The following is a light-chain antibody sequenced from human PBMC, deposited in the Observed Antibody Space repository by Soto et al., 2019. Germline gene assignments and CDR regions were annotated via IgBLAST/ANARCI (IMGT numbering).Light chain of an antibody. V-gene: IGLV2-14*01. J-gene: IGLJ1*01. CDR3: SSYTSSSNQV. CDR1: TSAVCVYNY. CDR2: DVS. Sequence: QSVRNQPASVSGSPGATITISLPGTTSAVCVYNYVSWYQQHPGKAPKLMIYDVSNRPSGVSNRFSGSKSGNTASLTISGLQAEDEADYYCSSYTSSSNQVFGTGTKVTVL.